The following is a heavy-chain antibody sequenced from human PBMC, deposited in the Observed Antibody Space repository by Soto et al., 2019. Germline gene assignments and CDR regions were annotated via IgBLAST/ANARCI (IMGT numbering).Heavy chain of an antibody. Sequence: GGSLRLSCAACGFTFSSCSMNWVRQAPGKGLEWVSYISSSSSTIYYADSVKGRFTISRDNAKNSLYLQMNSLRAEDTTVYYCATRGYSYGVDYWGQGTLVTVSS. D-gene: IGHD5-18*01. CDR1: GFTFSSCS. CDR2: ISSSSSTI. J-gene: IGHJ4*02. CDR3: ATRGYSYGVDY. V-gene: IGHV3-48*01.